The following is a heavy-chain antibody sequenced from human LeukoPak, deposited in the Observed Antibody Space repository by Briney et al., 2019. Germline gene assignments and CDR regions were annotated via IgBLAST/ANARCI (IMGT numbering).Heavy chain of an antibody. V-gene: IGHV4-34*01. CDR1: GGSFSGYH. CDR3: ARGRHDITMIVVVMTSVSYYLDV. D-gene: IGHD3-22*01. CDR2: INPSGST. Sequence: SETLSLTCAVYGGSFSGYHWTWIRQSPGKGLEWIGDINPSGSTYYNPSLKSRLTISVDTSKNQFSLKLRSVTAADTAVYYCARGRHDITMIVVVMTSVSYYLDVWGKGTPVTVS. J-gene: IGHJ6*03.